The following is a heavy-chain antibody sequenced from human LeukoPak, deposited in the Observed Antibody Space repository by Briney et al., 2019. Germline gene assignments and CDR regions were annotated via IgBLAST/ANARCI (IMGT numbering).Heavy chain of an antibody. V-gene: IGHV5-51*01. CDR3: ARLPFYYDSSGYLPTMGYYYYGMDV. CDR1: GYSFTSYW. D-gene: IGHD3-22*01. CDR2: IYPGDSDT. J-gene: IGHJ6*02. Sequence: GESLKISCKGSGYSFTSYWIGWVRQMPGKGLEWMGIIYPGDSDTRYSPSFQGQVTISADKSISTAYLQWSSLKASDTAMYYCARLPFYYDSSGYLPTMGYYYYGMDVWGQGTTVTVSS.